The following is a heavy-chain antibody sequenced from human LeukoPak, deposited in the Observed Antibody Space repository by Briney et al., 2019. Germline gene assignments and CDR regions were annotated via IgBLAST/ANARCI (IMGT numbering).Heavy chain of an antibody. V-gene: IGHV1-69*04. Sequence: SVKVSCKASGGTFSSYAISWVRQAPGQGLEWMGRIIPILGIANYAQKFQGRVTITADKSTSTAYMELSSLRSEDTAVYYCARGGLSSSWYDYWGQGTLVTVSS. CDR2: IIPILGIA. CDR1: GGTFSSYA. D-gene: IGHD6-13*01. CDR3: ARGGLSSSWYDY. J-gene: IGHJ4*02.